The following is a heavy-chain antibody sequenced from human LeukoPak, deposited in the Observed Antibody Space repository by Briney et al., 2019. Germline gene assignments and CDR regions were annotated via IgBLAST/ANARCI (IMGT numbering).Heavy chain of an antibody. CDR3: AREESYYGDYSKNWFDP. V-gene: IGHV3-48*03. CDR2: ISSSGSTI. Sequence: PGGSLRLSCAASGFTFSSYEMNWVRQAPGKGLEWVSYISSSGSTIYYADSVKGRFTISRDNAKNSLYLQMNSLRAEDTAVYYCAREESYYGDYSKNWFDPWGQGTLVTVSS. D-gene: IGHD4-17*01. CDR1: GFTFSSYE. J-gene: IGHJ5*02.